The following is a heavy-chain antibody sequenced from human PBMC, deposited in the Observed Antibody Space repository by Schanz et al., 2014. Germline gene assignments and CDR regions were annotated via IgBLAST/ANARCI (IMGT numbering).Heavy chain of an antibody. J-gene: IGHJ4*02. CDR3: ATPSSAEHY. D-gene: IGHD1-26*01. CDR1: GGSFSGYY. CDR2: VYYDGSS. Sequence: QVQLQQWGAGLLKPSETLSLTCAVYGGSFSGYYWSWIRQPPGKGLEWIGFVYYDGSSNFIPSLKSRVSGSVDTSKNQFSLRLSSVTAADTAVYYCATPSSAEHYWGQGTLVTVSS. V-gene: IGHV4-34*11.